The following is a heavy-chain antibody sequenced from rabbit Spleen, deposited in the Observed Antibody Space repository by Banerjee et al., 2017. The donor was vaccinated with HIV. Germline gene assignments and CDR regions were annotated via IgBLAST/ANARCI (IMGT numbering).Heavy chain of an antibody. Sequence: QSLEESGGDLVKPGASLTLTCKASGFDFTTTYYMCWVRQAPGKGLQLIACIDTSSGSTDYASWVNGRFTISKTSSTTVDLKMTSLTAADTATYFCARDLAGIIGWNFYLWGPGTLVTVS. CDR3: ARDLAGIIGWNFYL. D-gene: IGHD4-1*01. J-gene: IGHJ4*01. CDR1: GFDFTTTYY. CDR2: IDTSSGST. V-gene: IGHV1S40*01.